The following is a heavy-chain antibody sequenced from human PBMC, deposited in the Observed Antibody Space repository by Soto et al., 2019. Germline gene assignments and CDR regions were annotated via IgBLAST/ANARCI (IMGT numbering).Heavy chain of an antibody. CDR3: AIEGMTTASAYYYYYGMDV. Sequence: EVQLVESGGGLVQPGGSLRLSCAASGFTFSSYWMSWVRQAPGKGLEGVANIKQDGSEKYYVDSVKGRFTISRDNAKNSLSLQMNSLRAEDTAVYYCAIEGMTTASAYYYYYGMDVWGQGTTVTVSS. CDR1: GFTFSSYW. V-gene: IGHV3-7*01. CDR2: IKQDGSEK. D-gene: IGHD4-17*01. J-gene: IGHJ6*02.